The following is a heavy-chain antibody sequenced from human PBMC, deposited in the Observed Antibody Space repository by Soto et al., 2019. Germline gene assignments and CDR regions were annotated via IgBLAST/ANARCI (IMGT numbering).Heavy chain of an antibody. J-gene: IGHJ4*02. CDR2: ISYDGSNK. CDR1: GFTFSSYG. Sequence: GGSLRLSCAASGFTFSSYGMHWVRQAPGKGLEWVAVISYDGSNKYYADSVKGRFTISRDNSKNTLYLQMNSLRAEDTAVYYCAKEGLRYFDWLRDYFDYWGQGTLVTVSS. CDR3: AKEGLRYFDWLRDYFDY. D-gene: IGHD3-9*01. V-gene: IGHV3-30*18.